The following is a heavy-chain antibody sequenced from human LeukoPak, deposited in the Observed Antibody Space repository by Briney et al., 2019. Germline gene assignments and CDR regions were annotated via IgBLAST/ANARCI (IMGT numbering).Heavy chain of an antibody. Sequence: LSGGSLRLSCAPSGFTFSSYWMHWVRHAPGKGLVWVSRINTIGSSTTYADSVKGRFSISRDNAKNTLYLQMNSLRAEDTAVYYCVRVVYGDYLFDYWGQGTLVTVSS. CDR3: VRVVYGDYLFDY. CDR1: GFTFSSYW. J-gene: IGHJ4*02. D-gene: IGHD4-17*01. V-gene: IGHV3-74*01. CDR2: INTIGSST.